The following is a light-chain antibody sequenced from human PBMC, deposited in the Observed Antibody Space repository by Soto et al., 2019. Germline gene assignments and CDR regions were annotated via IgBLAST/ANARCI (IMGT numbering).Light chain of an antibody. Sequence: EVVMTQSPATLSVSPGERATLSCRASQNVNANLAWYQQKPGQAPRLLIHGASTRATGIPARFSGSGFGTEFILTISSLQSEDFAVYYCQQYNTWLWTFGQGTNVEGK. CDR2: GAS. CDR3: QQYNTWLWT. J-gene: IGKJ1*01. CDR1: QNVNAN. V-gene: IGKV3-15*01.